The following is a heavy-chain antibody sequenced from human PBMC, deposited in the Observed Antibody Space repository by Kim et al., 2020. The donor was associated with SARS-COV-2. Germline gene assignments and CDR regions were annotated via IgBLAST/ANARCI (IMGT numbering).Heavy chain of an antibody. CDR2: NP. Sequence: NPPYAQGFTGRFVFSLDTSVSTAYLQISSLKAEDTAVYYCAQGGRFYHFDYWGQGTLVTVSS. V-gene: IGHV7-4-1*02. J-gene: IGHJ4*02. D-gene: IGHD3-16*01. CDR3: AQGGRFYHFDY.